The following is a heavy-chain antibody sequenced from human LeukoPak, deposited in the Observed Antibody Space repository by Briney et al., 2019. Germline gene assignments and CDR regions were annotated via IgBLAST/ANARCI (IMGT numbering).Heavy chain of an antibody. CDR3: ARILTRQYSTYYYYGMDV. Sequence: LSLTCAVSGGSISSGGYSWSWVRQAPGKGLEWVSAIRGSGDSANYADSVRDRFTISRDNSKNTLYLQMNSLRAEDTAVYYCARILTRQYSTYYYYGMDVWGQGTTVTVSS. CDR2: IRGSGDSA. CDR1: GGSISSGGYS. V-gene: IGHV3-23*01. J-gene: IGHJ6*02. D-gene: IGHD6-6*01.